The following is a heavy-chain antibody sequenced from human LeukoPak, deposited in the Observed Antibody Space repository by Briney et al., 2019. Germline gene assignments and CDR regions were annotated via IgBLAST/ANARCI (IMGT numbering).Heavy chain of an antibody. J-gene: IGHJ4*02. CDR2: IYYSGST. V-gene: IGHV4-39*01. CDR1: GGSISSSSYY. Sequence: PSETLSLTCTVSGGSISSSSYYWGWIRQPPGKGLEWIGSIYYSGSTYYNPSLESRVTISVDTSKNQFSLKLSSVTAADTAVYYCARRGYDSSGYYRNYWGQGTLVTVSS. D-gene: IGHD3-22*01. CDR3: ARRGYDSSGYYRNY.